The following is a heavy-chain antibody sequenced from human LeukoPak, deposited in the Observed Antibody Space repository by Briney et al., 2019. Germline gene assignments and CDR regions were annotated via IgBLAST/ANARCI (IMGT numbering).Heavy chain of an antibody. Sequence: SVKVSCKASGGTSSTDTITWVRQAPGQGLEWMGGIIPIFRTPNYAQKFQGRVTITTDESTSTAYMELSSLKSEDTAIYYCARVDRYYFYLDVWGKGTTVTVSS. J-gene: IGHJ6*03. CDR2: IIPIFRTP. V-gene: IGHV1-69*05. CDR3: ARVDRYYFYLDV. CDR1: GGTSSTDT.